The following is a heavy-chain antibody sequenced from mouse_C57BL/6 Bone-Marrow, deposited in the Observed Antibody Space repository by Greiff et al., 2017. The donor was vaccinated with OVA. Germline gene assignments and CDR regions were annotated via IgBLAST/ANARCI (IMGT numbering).Heavy chain of an antibody. D-gene: IGHD2-5*01. V-gene: IGHV6-3*01. J-gene: IGHJ4*01. CDR2: IRLKSDNYAT. CDR3: TESKGYAMDY. Sequence: EVQGVESGGGLVQPGGSMKLSCVASGFTFSNYWMNWVRQSPEKGLEWVAQIRLKSDNYATHYAESVKGRFTISRDDSKSSVYLQMNNLRAEDTGIYYCTESKGYAMDYWGQGTSVTVSS. CDR1: GFTFSNYW.